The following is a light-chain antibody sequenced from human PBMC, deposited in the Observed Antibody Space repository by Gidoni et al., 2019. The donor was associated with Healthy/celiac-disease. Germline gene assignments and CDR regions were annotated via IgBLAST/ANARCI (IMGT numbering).Light chain of an antibody. J-gene: IGKJ3*01. CDR3: QQSYSTPLFT. V-gene: IGKV1-39*01. CDR1: QSISSY. Sequence: SASVGDRVTITCRASQSISSYLNWYLQKPGKAPKLLIYAASSLQSGVPSRFSGSGSGTDFTLTISSLQPEDFATYYCQQSYSTPLFTFGPGTKVDIK. CDR2: AAS.